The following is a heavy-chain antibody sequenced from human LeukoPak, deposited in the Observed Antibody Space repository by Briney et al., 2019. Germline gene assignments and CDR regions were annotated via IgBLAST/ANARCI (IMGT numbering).Heavy chain of an antibody. CDR2: IHHDGRI. V-gene: IGHV4/OR15-8*01. CDR3: ARSHDHLWGNYPDY. J-gene: IGHJ4*02. D-gene: IGHD3-16*02. Sequence: SETLSLTCDVSGGSIDSTNWWNWVRQPPGKGMEWIGEIHHDGRINYNPSLKSRVTLSVDKSKNQFSLRLNSVTAADTAMYYCARSHDHLWGNYPDYWGQGTLVTVSS. CDR1: GGSIDSTNW.